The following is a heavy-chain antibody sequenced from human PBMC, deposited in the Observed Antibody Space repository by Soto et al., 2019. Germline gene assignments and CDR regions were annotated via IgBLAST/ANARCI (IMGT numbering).Heavy chain of an antibody. CDR3: ARLNWTDSGCLFGH. Sequence: SLTLSCVASGFTFSGYGMHWVRQAPGKGLEWVALVSYDGSYTYYSDSVQGRFTISRDNSKNTLYLQLNSLRTEDTDVYYCARLNWTDSGCLFGHWGQGTVVTVSS. D-gene: IGHD1-1*01. CDR2: VSYDGSYT. J-gene: IGHJ4*01. CDR1: GFTFSGYG. V-gene: IGHV3-30*03.